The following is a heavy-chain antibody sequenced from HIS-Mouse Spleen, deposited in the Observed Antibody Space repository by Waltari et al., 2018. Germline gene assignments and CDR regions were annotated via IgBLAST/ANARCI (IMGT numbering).Heavy chain of an antibody. D-gene: IGHD5-12*01. CDR2: IYHSGST. CDR3: ARVVDGYNYYFDY. Sequence: QLQLQESGSGLVKPSQTLSLTCAVSGCYISSGGYSWSWIRQPPGKGLEWIGYIYHSGSTYYNPSLKSRVTISVDRSKNQFSLKLSSVTAADTAVYYCARVVDGYNYYFDYWGQGTLVTVSS. J-gene: IGHJ4*02. V-gene: IGHV4-30-2*01. CDR1: GCYISSGGYS.